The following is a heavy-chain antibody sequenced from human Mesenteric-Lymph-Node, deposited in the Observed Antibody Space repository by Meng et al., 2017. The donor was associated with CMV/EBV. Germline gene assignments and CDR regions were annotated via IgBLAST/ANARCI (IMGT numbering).Heavy chain of an antibody. D-gene: IGHD2-2*01. V-gene: IGHV3-7*01. CDR3: ARSTPGYYYYGLNL. Sequence: GESLKISCAASGFSFSSYWITWVRQDPGKGLEWVASIKYDGSEKYYVDSVKGRFTISRDNAENSLYLQLSSLRAEDTAVYYCARSTPGYYYYGLNLWGQGTTVTVSS. CDR2: IKYDGSEK. J-gene: IGHJ6*02. CDR1: GFSFSSYW.